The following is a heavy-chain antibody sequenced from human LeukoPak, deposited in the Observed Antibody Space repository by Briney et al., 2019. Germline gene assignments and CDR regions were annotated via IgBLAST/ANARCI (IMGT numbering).Heavy chain of an antibody. Sequence: PSETLSLTCALSGYSISSGYYWGWIRQPPGKGMEWIASIYHSGSTYYNPSLKSRVTISVDTSKNQFSLKLTSVTAADTAVYYCARRGNSWPYYFHDWGQGTLVTASS. D-gene: IGHD6-13*01. CDR3: ARRGNSWPYYFHD. J-gene: IGHJ4*02. CDR1: GYSISSGYY. V-gene: IGHV4-38-2*01. CDR2: IYHSGST.